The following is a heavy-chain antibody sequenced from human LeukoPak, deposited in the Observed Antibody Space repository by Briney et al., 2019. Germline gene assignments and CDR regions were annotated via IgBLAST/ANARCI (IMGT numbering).Heavy chain of an antibody. D-gene: IGHD5-12*01. CDR3: AREDASGLDY. Sequence: GGSLRLSCAASGFTFSSYEMNWVRQAPGKGLEWVSYISSSGSSIYYADSVKGRFTISRDNAKNSLYLQMTSLGAEDTAVYYCAREDASGLDYWGQGTLVTVSS. J-gene: IGHJ4*02. CDR2: ISSSGSSI. CDR1: GFTFSSYE. V-gene: IGHV3-48*03.